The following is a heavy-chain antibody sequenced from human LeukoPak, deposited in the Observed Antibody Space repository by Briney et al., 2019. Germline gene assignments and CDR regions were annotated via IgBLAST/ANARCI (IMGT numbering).Heavy chain of an antibody. V-gene: IGHV3-11*01. J-gene: IGHJ6*02. D-gene: IGHD3-22*01. Sequence: GGSLRLSCAASGFTFSDYYMSWIRQAPGKGLEWVSYISSSGSTIYYADSVKGRFTISRDNAKNSLYLRRNSLRAEDTAVYYCARDKVGYDSSGYYYGMDVWGQGTTVTVSS. CDR3: ARDKVGYDSSGYYYGMDV. CDR1: GFTFSDYY. CDR2: ISSSGSTI.